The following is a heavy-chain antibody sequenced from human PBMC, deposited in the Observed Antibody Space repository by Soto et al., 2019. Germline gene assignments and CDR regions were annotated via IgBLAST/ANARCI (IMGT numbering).Heavy chain of an antibody. CDR3: TRLEGHSFGFDY. D-gene: IGHD3-3*01. Sequence: GGSLRVSCAASGFTLSGSAVHWVRQASGKGLEWVGRIKNRANNYVTAYAASVKGRFTVSRDDSKNTAYLQMDSLKIEDTAVYYCTRLEGHSFGFDYWGRGPLVTVSS. V-gene: IGHV3-73*01. CDR2: IKNRANNYVT. CDR1: GFTLSGSA. J-gene: IGHJ4*02.